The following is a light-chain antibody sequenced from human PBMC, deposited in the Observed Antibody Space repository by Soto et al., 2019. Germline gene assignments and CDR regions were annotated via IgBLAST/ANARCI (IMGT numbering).Light chain of an antibody. J-gene: IGLJ2*01. CDR1: SSDVGSYNL. Sequence: QSALTQPASVSGSPGQSITISCTGTSSDVGSYNLVSWYQQHPGKAPQLMIYEGSKRPSGVSNRFSGSKSGNTAYLTISGLQAEDEADYYCCSYAGSSTPVVFGGGTKLTVL. CDR3: CSYAGSSTPVV. CDR2: EGS. V-gene: IGLV2-23*01.